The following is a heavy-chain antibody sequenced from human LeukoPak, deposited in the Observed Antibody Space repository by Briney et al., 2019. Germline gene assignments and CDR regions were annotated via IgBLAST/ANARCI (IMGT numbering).Heavy chain of an antibody. D-gene: IGHD3-3*01. CDR3: ARANDFWSGYYYGMDV. CDR2: INAGNGNT. V-gene: IGHV1-3*01. CDR1: GYTFTTYT. J-gene: IGHJ6*02. Sequence: GASVKVSCKASGYTFTTYTIHWVRQAPGQRLEWMGWINAGNGNTKYSQHFQGRATITRDTSASTAYMELSSLRSEDTAVYYCARANDFWSGYYYGMDVWGQGTTVTVSS.